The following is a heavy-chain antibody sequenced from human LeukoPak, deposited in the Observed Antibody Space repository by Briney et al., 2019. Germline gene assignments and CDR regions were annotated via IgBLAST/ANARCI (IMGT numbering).Heavy chain of an antibody. D-gene: IGHD1-26*01. CDR3: ARGEIVGATKLKIMPDY. CDR2: INPNSGGT. Sequence: ASVKVSCKASGYTFTGYYMHWVRQAPGQGLEWVGRINPNSGGTNYAQKFQGRVTMTRDTSISTAYMELSRLRSDDTAVCYCARGEIVGATKLKIMPDYWGQGTLVTVSS. CDR1: GYTFTGYY. V-gene: IGHV1-2*06. J-gene: IGHJ4*02.